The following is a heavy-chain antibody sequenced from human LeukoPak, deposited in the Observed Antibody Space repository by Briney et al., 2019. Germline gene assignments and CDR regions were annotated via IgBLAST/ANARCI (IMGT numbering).Heavy chain of an antibody. D-gene: IGHD6-13*01. Sequence: PGGSLRLSCAASGFTFSRSAMTWVRQTPGKGLDWVSSISSSGNTYYADSVKGRFTISRDNSKNMLYLQMNSLRAEDTAVYYCVKGRISEDGLDFWGQGTWSPSPQ. CDR3: VKGRISEDGLDF. J-gene: IGHJ4*02. CDR2: ISSSGNT. V-gene: IGHV3-23*01. CDR1: GFTFSRSA.